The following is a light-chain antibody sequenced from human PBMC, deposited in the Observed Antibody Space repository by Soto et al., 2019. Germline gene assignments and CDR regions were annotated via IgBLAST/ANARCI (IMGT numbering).Light chain of an antibody. Sequence: DIQMTQSPSSLSASVGDRVTITCRASQSISSYLNGYQQKPGKAPKLLIYAASNLRSGVPSRFSDSGSGTDFTLTISSLQPEDFATYYCQQSYNTPRTFGQGTKVEIK. CDR1: QSISSY. J-gene: IGKJ1*01. CDR3: QQSYNTPRT. CDR2: AAS. V-gene: IGKV1-39*01.